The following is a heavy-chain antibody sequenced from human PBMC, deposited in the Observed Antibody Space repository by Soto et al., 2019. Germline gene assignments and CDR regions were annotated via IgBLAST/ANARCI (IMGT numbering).Heavy chain of an antibody. CDR3: AKSPDDIVVVPAAHTP. CDR2: ISGSGGST. CDR1: GFTFSSYA. Sequence: PGGSLRLSCAASGFTFSSYAMSWVRQAPGKGLEWVSAISGSGGSTYYADSVKGRFTIPRDNSKNTLYLQMNSLRAEDTAVYYCAKSPDDIVVVPAAHTPWGQGTLVTVSS. V-gene: IGHV3-23*01. D-gene: IGHD2-2*01. J-gene: IGHJ5*02.